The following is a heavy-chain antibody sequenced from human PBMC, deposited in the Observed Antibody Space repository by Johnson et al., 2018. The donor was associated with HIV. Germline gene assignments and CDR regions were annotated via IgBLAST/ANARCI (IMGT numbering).Heavy chain of an antibody. J-gene: IGHJ3*02. D-gene: IGHD4-17*01. CDR3: AQEGPLTVTTVMDAFDI. CDR2: IKQDGSEK. Sequence: VQLVESGGGVVQPGGSLRLSCAASGFTFSSYGMHWVRQAPGKGLEWVANIKQDGSEKYYVDSVKGRFTISRDNAKNSLYLQMNSLRAEDTAVYYCAQEGPLTVTTVMDAFDIWGQGTMVTVSS. CDR1: GFTFSSYG. V-gene: IGHV3-7*01.